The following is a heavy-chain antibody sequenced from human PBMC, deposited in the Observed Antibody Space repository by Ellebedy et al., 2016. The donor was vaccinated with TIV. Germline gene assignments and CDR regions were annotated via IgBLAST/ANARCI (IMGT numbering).Heavy chain of an antibody. V-gene: IGHV3-9*01. CDR2: ISWNSGSV. CDR1: GFNFDDYA. D-gene: IGHD3-22*01. CDR3: VKDKSVSGFSFWFFDL. Sequence: GGSLRLSXAASGFNFDDYAMHWVRQAPGKDLEWVSGISWNSGSVSYADSVKGRFTISRDNVNDSLHLQMNSLRPEDTAFYYCVKDKSVSGFSFWFFDLWGRGTLVTVSS. J-gene: IGHJ2*01.